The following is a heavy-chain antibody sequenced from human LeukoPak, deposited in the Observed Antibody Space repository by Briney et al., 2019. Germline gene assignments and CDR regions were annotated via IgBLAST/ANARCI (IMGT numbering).Heavy chain of an antibody. Sequence: PGGSLRLSCAASGFTFSSYWMSWVRQAPGKGLEWVANIKQDGSEKYYVDSVKGRFTISRDNAKNTLYLQMNSLRAEDTAVYYCAKDQLDYGEANFDYWGQGTLVTVSS. CDR1: GFTFSSYW. J-gene: IGHJ4*02. D-gene: IGHD4-17*01. CDR3: AKDQLDYGEANFDY. V-gene: IGHV3-7*03. CDR2: IKQDGSEK.